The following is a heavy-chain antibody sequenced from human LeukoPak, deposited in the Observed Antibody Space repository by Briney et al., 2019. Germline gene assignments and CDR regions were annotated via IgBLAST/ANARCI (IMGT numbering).Heavy chain of an antibody. CDR2: IYYSGTT. Sequence: SETLSLTCTVSGGSISSYYWSWIRQPPGKGLEWIGYIYYSGTTYYNPSLESRVTLSVDTSKNQFSLRLSSVTAADTAVYYCARYRDSGGRLAFDIWGQGTMATVSS. V-gene: IGHV4-59*06. CDR1: GGSISSYY. J-gene: IGHJ3*02. D-gene: IGHD2-15*01. CDR3: ARYRDSGGRLAFDI.